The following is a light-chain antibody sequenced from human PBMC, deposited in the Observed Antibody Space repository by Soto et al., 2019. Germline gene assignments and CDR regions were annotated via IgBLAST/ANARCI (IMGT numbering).Light chain of an antibody. CDR3: SSYTSSSGVV. Sequence: QSALTQPASVSGSPGQSITISCTGTSSDVGGYNYVSWYQQHPGKAPKLMIYDVSNRPSGVSNRFSGSKSGNTASLTISGLQAEDVADYYCSSYTSSSGVVFGGGTKLTVL. V-gene: IGLV2-14*01. CDR1: SSDVGGYNY. J-gene: IGLJ2*01. CDR2: DVS.